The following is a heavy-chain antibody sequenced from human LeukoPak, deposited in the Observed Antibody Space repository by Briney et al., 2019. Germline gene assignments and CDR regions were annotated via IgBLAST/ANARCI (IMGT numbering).Heavy chain of an antibody. D-gene: IGHD6-19*01. CDR3: ARTRYSSGWYRSSYYYYYYMDV. Sequence: PSETLSLTCTVSGGSISSSSYFWGWIRQPPGKGLEWMGSIYYSGSTYYNPSLKSRVTLSVDTSKNQFSLKLSSVTAADTAVYYCARTRYSSGWYRSSYYYYYYMDVWGKGTTVTISS. J-gene: IGHJ6*03. V-gene: IGHV4-39*01. CDR2: IYYSGST. CDR1: GGSISSSSYF.